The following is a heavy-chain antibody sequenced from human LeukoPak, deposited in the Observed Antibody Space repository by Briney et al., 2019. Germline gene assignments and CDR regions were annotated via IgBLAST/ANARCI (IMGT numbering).Heavy chain of an antibody. J-gene: IGHJ5*02. CDR1: GGSVSSYY. V-gene: IGHV4-59*08. CDR2: IYDIGST. CDR3: ARTYYYDSSGYLNHWFDP. Sequence: PSETRSLTCTVSGGSVSSYYWSWIRQPPGKGLEWIGYIYDIGSTKYNPSLKSRVTMSVDTSKNQFSLKLSSVTAADTAVYHCARTYYYDSSGYLNHWFDPWGQGTLVTVSS. D-gene: IGHD3-22*01.